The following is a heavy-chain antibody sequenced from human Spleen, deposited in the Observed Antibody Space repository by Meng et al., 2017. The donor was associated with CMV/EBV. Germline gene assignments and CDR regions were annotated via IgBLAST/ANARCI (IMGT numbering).Heavy chain of an antibody. D-gene: IGHD3-3*01. V-gene: IGHV1-69*05. Sequence: SVKVSCKTSGGTFRNYAITWVRQAPGQGLEWMGGIIPLFGTTNYAQKFQGRVTITTDESTNAAYLELSSLRSEDTAVYYCARGSDFWSPLSLPGPWVRLDYWGQGTLVTVSS. J-gene: IGHJ4*02. CDR1: GGTFRNYA. CDR3: ARGSDFWSPLSLPGPWVRLDY. CDR2: IIPLFGTT.